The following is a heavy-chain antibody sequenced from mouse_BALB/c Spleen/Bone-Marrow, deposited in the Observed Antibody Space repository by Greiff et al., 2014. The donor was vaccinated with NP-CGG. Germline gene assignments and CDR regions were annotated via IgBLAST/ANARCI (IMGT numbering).Heavy chain of an antibody. D-gene: IGHD1-1*01. CDR3: ARGSSFDY. J-gene: IGHJ2*01. V-gene: IGHV1S56*01. CDR2: IYPGNVNT. CDR1: GYTFTSYY. Sequence: QVQLQQSGPELVKPGASVRISCKASGYTFTSYYIHWVKQRPGQGLEWIGWIYPGNVNTKYNEKFKGKATLTADKSSNTAYMQLGSLTSEDSAVYFCARGSSFDYWGQGTTLTVSS.